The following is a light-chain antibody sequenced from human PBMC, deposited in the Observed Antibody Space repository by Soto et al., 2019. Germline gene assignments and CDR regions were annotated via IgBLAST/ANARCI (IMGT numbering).Light chain of an antibody. CDR1: SSDVGAYKY. V-gene: IGLV2-8*01. CDR2: EVI. J-gene: IGLJ3*02. Sequence: QSALTQPPSASGSPGQSVTISCTGTSSDVGAYKYVSWYQQYPGKAPKLMIYEVIKRPSGVPDRFSGSKSGNTASLTVSGLQAEDEADYYCTSYVGSGIWVFGGGTKLTVL. CDR3: TSYVGSGIWV.